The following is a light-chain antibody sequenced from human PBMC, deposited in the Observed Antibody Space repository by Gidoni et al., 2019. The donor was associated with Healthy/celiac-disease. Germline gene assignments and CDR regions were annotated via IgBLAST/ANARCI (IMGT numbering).Light chain of an antibody. J-gene: IGKJ1*01. V-gene: IGKV3-20*01. CDR2: GAS. CDR3: QQYGSSLTWT. Sequence: EIVLTQSPGTLSLSPGERATLSCRASQSVSSSYLAWYQQKPGQAPRLLIYGASSRATGIPDRCSGSGSGTDFTLTSSRLEPEDVAVYYCQQYGSSLTWTFXQXTKVEIK. CDR1: QSVSSSY.